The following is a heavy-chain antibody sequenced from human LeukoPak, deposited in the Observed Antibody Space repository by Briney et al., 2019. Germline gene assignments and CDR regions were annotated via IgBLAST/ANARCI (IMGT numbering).Heavy chain of an antibody. CDR1: GGSFSGYY. D-gene: IGHD6-13*01. V-gene: IGHV4-34*01. CDR2: INHSGST. J-gene: IGHJ5*02. Sequence: SETLSLTCAVYGGSFSGYYWSWIRQPPGKGLEWIGEINHSGSTNYNPSLKSRVTISVDTCKNQFSLKLSSVTAADTAVYYCARYSSSWSPRGFDPWGQGTLVTVSS. CDR3: ARYSSSWSPRGFDP.